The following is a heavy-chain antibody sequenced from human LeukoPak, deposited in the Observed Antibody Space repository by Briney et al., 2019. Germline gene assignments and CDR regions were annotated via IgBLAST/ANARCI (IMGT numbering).Heavy chain of an antibody. V-gene: IGHV3-66*01. Sequence: GRSLRLSCAASGFTVSSNYMGWVRQAPGKGLEWVSFIYGGGSTYYADSVKGRFIISRDNSKNTLYLQMNSLRAEDTAVYYCAKDVVRYDSSQFDYWGQGTLVTVSS. CDR3: AKDVVRYDSSQFDY. D-gene: IGHD3-22*01. CDR2: IYGGGST. J-gene: IGHJ4*02. CDR1: GFTVSSNY.